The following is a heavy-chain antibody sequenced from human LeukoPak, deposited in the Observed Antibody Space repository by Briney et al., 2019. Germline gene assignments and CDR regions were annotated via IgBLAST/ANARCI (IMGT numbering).Heavy chain of an antibody. CDR1: GFTFSNYA. D-gene: IGHD5-24*01. V-gene: IGHV3-30-3*02. CDR3: AKSERWLQFLDH. J-gene: IGHJ4*02. CDR2: ISYDGSNE. Sequence: GGSLRLSCAASGFTFSNYAMHWVRQAPGKGLEWVAVISYDGSNEYYADSVKGRFTISRDNSKNTLYLQMNSLRAEDTAVYYCAKSERWLQFLDHWGQGTLVTVSS.